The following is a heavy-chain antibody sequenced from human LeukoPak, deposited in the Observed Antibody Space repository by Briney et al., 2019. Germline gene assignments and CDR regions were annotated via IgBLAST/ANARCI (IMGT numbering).Heavy chain of an antibody. J-gene: IGHJ4*02. CDR1: DGSFTDYN. V-gene: IGHV4-34*01. CDR2: IHHSGGT. D-gene: IGHD3-22*01. CDR3: VRNGYDSSGYYFWSDY. Sequence: SETLSLTCRVYDGSFTDYNWSWIRQSPGKGLQWIAEIHHSGGTNYSPTLKSRVTLSVDTSKNQVSLNLRSVTAADTAVYYCVRNGYDSSGYYFWSDYRGQGTLVTVFS.